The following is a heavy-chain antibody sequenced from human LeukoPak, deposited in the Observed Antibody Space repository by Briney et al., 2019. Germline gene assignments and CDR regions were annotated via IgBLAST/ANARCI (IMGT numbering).Heavy chain of an antibody. J-gene: IGHJ3*02. Sequence: PGDSDTRYSPSFQGQVTISADKSISTAYLQWSSLKASDTAMYYCARHQYSGTYYNAFDIWGQGTLVTVSS. CDR3: ARHQYSGTYYNAFDI. CDR2: PGDSDT. D-gene: IGHD1-26*01. V-gene: IGHV5-51*01.